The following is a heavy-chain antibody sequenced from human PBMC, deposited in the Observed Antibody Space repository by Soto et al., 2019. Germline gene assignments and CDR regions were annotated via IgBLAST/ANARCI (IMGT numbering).Heavy chain of an antibody. Sequence: SETLSLTCTVSGGSISSSSHHWGWLRRSPGKGLEWIGEIHHSETTNYNPSLNSRVSISVDKSKNQFSLKLNSVNAADTADEECARTSYYDSTGYYNLDFWGTGTTVS. CDR3: ARTSYYDSTGYYNLDF. D-gene: IGHD3-22*01. CDR2: IHHSETT. CDR1: GGSISSSSHH. V-gene: IGHV4-39*07. J-gene: IGHJ6*03.